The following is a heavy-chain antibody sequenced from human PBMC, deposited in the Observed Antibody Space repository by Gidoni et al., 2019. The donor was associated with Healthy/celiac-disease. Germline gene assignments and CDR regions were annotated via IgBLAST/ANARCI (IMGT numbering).Heavy chain of an antibody. D-gene: IGHD3-22*01. V-gene: IGHV4-31*03. CDR2: IYYSGSS. J-gene: IGHJ6*02. CDR3: ARVNYYDTIYGMDV. CDR1: SGSISSAGYY. Sequence: QVQLLESGPGLVQPSQTLSLTCTVSSGSISSAGYYWSWIRQHPGKGLEWIGYIYYSGSSYYNPSLESRVTISVDTSKNQFSLKLRSVTAADTAVYYCARVNYYDTIYGMDVWGQGTTVTVSS.